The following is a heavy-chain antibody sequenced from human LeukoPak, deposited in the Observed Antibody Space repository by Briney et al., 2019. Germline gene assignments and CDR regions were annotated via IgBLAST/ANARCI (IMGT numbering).Heavy chain of an antibody. CDR3: ARGGNWFDP. V-gene: IGHV4-59*01. J-gene: IGHJ5*02. CDR2: IYYSGSS. CDR1: GASISSYY. D-gene: IGHD3-10*01. Sequence: SETLSLTCTVSGASISSYYWNWIRQRPGKGLGWIGYIYYSGSSNYNPSLKSRVTISVDTSKNQFSLKLNSVTAADSAVYYCARGGNWFDPRGQGTLVTVSS.